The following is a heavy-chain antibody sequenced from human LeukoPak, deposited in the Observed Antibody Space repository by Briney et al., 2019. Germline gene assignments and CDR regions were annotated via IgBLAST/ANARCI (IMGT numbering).Heavy chain of an antibody. D-gene: IGHD6-6*01. CDR1: GFTFSDYY. V-gene: IGHV3-74*01. CDR3: ARVPVDGYSRSFDY. CDR2: INIDGSVT. Sequence: GGSLRLSCAASGFTFSDYYMSWIRQAPGKGLEWVSRINIDGSVTTYADSVKGRFTISRDNAKKTAYLHMNSLRSEDTAVYYCARVPVDGYSRSFDYWGQGSLVTVPS. J-gene: IGHJ4*02.